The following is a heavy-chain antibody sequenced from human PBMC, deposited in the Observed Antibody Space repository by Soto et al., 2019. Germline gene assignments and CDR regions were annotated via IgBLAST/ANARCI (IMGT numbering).Heavy chain of an antibody. CDR1: GGSISTVGHY. J-gene: IGHJ4*02. D-gene: IGHD1-1*01. CDR2: IYHTGST. Sequence: TLSLTCSVSGGSISTVGHYWTWIRQPPGKGLEWIGSIYHTGSTYYSKSLRSRLTMSVDTSKSQFSLRLSSVTAADTTVYYCARATGTLRSRNCDYWGQGSLVTVSS. CDR3: ARATGTLRSRNCDY. V-gene: IGHV4-31*03.